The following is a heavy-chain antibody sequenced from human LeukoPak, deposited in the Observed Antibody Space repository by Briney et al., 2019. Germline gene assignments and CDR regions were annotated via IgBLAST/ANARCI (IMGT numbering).Heavy chain of an antibody. V-gene: IGHV1-2*02. CDR2: INPNSGDT. CDR1: GYTFTGHY. Sequence: ASVKVSCKASGYTFTGHYMQWVRQAPGQGLEWMGWINPNSGDTNYAQKFQGRVTMNRDTSISTAYMELSRLRSDDTAVYYCASLLATAGSYYFDYWGQGTLVTVSS. J-gene: IGHJ4*02. CDR3: ASLLATAGSYYFDY. D-gene: IGHD6-13*01.